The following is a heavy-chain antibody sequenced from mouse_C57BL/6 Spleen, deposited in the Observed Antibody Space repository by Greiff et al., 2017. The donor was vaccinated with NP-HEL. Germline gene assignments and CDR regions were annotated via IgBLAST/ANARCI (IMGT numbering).Heavy chain of an antibody. V-gene: IGHV1-52*01. J-gene: IGHJ1*03. Sequence: QVQLQQPGAELVRPGSSVKLSCKASGYTFTSYWMHWVKQRPIQGLEWIGNIDPSDSETPYNQKFKDKATLTVDKSSSTAYMQLSRLTSEDSAVYYGARWGTTVVAPYFDVWGTGTTVTVSS. CDR1: GYTFTSYW. CDR2: IDPSDSET. D-gene: IGHD1-1*01. CDR3: ARWGTTVVAPYFDV.